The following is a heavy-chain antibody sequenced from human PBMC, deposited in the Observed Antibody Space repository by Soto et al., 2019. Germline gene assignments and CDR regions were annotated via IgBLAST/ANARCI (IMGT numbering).Heavy chain of an antibody. D-gene: IGHD6-19*01. CDR1: GFSLANNP. Sequence: GGSLRLSCVASGFSLANNPMNWVRQTPGKGLEWISYSSPRGDTIYYADSVEGRFTISRDNARNSLSLHMSSLRDEDSALYYCAKGPHTNVGWPYYFESWGQGVSVTVSS. J-gene: IGHJ4*02. CDR2: SSPRGDTI. CDR3: AKGPHTNVGWPYYFES. V-gene: IGHV3-48*02.